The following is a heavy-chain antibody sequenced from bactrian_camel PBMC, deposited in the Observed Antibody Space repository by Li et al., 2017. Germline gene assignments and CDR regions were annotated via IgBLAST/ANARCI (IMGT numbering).Heavy chain of an antibody. D-gene: IGHD3*01. CDR3: AYGLRGFLKHEAGKFSGSFDF. Sequence: VQLVESGGGSVQAGGSLRLSCVASGLRNNWYYWSWFRQAPGKEREGVAGLDSDGIIDYADDVKGRFTMFLDNAKTTVYLQMTNLTPEDTATYFCAYGLRGFLKHEAGKFSGSFDFWGQGTQVTVS. J-gene: IGHJ4*01. V-gene: IGHV3S10*01. CDR2: LDSDGII. CDR1: GLRNNWYY.